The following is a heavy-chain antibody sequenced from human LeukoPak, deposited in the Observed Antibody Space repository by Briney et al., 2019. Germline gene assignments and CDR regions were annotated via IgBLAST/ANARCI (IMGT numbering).Heavy chain of an antibody. CDR2: IYYSGST. Sequence: PSETLSLTCTVSGGSISSSSYYWGWIRQPPGKGLEWIGSIYYSGSTYYNPSLKSRVTISVDTSKNQCSLKLSSVTAADTAVYYCARVSGWNPLEAAHLDYWGQGTLVTVSS. CDR1: GGSISSSSYY. D-gene: IGHD6-19*01. V-gene: IGHV4-39*07. J-gene: IGHJ4*02. CDR3: ARVSGWNPLEAAHLDY.